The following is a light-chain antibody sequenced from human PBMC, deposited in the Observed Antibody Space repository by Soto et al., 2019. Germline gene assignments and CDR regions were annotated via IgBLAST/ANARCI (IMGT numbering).Light chain of an antibody. V-gene: IGLV2-14*01. Sequence: QSALTQPASVSGSPGQSITISCTGTSSDVGGYNSVSWYQQHPGKAPKLMIYEVSNRPSGVSNRFSGSKSGNTASLTISGLQAEDEAEYYGSSYTTSSTLLYVFGTGTKLTVL. CDR2: EVS. J-gene: IGLJ1*01. CDR3: SSYTTSSTLLYV. CDR1: SSDVGGYNS.